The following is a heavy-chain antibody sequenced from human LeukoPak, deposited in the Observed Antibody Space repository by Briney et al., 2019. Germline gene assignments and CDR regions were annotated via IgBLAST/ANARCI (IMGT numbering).Heavy chain of an antibody. CDR1: GFTFSSYW. Sequence: GGSLRLPCAASGFTFSSYWMSWVRQAPGKGLEWVANIKQDGSEKYYVDSVKGRFTISRDNAKNSLYLQMNSLRAEDTAVYYCARDHKYYDFWSGYFGWGQGTLVTVSS. D-gene: IGHD3-3*01. CDR3: ARDHKYYDFWSGYFG. CDR2: IKQDGSEK. J-gene: IGHJ4*02. V-gene: IGHV3-7*01.